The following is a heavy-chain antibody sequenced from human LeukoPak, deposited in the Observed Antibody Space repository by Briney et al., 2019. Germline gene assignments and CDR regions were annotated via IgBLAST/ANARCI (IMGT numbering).Heavy chain of an antibody. CDR3: AREASKGYCSGGSCYSVDAFDI. CDR1: GGTFNNSA. Sequence: ASVKVSCKTPGGTFNNSAISWVRQAPGQGLEWLGGIMPLFGTAGYAQKFQGRVTITKDESTRTVYLELSSLRSEDTAVYYCAREASKGYCSGGSCYSVDAFDIWGQGTMVTVSS. V-gene: IGHV1-69*05. D-gene: IGHD2-15*01. J-gene: IGHJ3*02. CDR2: IMPLFGTA.